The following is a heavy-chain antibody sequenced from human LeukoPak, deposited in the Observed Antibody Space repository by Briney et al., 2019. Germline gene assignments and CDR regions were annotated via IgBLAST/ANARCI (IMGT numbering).Heavy chain of an antibody. CDR3: AKETRGSYSDY. CDR1: GFTFSSSG. V-gene: IGHV3-30*02. CDR2: ISYDGSNR. Sequence: GGSLRLSCAASGFTFSSSGMHWVRQAPAKGLEWVAFISYDGSNRYYADSVKGRFTISRDNSKNTLYLQMNSLRAEDTAVYYCAKETRGSYSDYWGQGTLVTVSS. D-gene: IGHD5-12*01. J-gene: IGHJ4*02.